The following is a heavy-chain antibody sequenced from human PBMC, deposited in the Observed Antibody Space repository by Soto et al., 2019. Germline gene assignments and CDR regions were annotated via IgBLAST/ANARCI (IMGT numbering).Heavy chain of an antibody. Sequence: QVQLVESGGGVVQPGRSLRLSCAASGFTFSSYAMHWVRQAPGKGLEWVAVISYDGSNKYYADSVKGRFTISRDNSKNTLYLQMNSLRAEDTAVYYCARDWCSGGSCSPPYYYYYYGMDVWSQGTTVTVSS. J-gene: IGHJ6*02. V-gene: IGHV3-30-3*01. D-gene: IGHD2-15*01. CDR1: GFTFSSYA. CDR3: ARDWCSGGSCSPPYYYYYYGMDV. CDR2: ISYDGSNK.